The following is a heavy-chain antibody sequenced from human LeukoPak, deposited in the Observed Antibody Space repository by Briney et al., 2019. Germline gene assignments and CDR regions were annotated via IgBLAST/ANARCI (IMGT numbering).Heavy chain of an antibody. V-gene: IGHV1-2*02. CDR1: GYIFTRYY. D-gene: IGHD3-10*01. J-gene: IGHJ5*02. Sequence: GASVNVSCKPSGYIFTRYYMHSVRQAPRQGLEWMGWINPNKGGTHYAQKFQGRVTMTRDTSISTAYMDVSRLRSSDTAVYYCARDESYGSGSRRENWFDPWGQGTLVTVSS. CDR3: ARDESYGSGSRRENWFDP. CDR2: INPNKGGT.